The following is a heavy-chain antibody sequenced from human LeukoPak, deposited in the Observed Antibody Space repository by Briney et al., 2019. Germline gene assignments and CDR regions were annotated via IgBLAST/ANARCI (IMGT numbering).Heavy chain of an antibody. J-gene: IGHJ4*02. CDR2: IWYDGSNK. CDR1: GFTFSSYG. V-gene: IGHV3-33*01. Sequence: GGSLRLSCAASGFTFSSYGMHSVRQAPGKGLEWVAVIWYDGSNKYYADSVKGRFTISRDNSKNTLYLQMNSLRAEDTAVYYCARDTGIAAAGTTCLDYWGQGTLVTVSS. CDR3: ARDTGIAAAGTTCLDY. D-gene: IGHD6-13*01.